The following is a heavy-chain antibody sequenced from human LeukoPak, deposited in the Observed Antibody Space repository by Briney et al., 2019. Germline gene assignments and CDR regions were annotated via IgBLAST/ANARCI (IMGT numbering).Heavy chain of an antibody. CDR3: ARASGWYFP. D-gene: IGHD6-19*01. CDR1: GYTFTSYD. V-gene: IGHV1-2*02. J-gene: IGHJ5*02. Sequence: GASVKVSCKASGYTFTSYDINWVRRAPGQGLEWMGWINPNSGGANYAQKFQGRVTMTRDTSISTAYMELSRLRSDDTAVYYCARASGWYFPWGQGTLVTVSS. CDR2: INPNSGGA.